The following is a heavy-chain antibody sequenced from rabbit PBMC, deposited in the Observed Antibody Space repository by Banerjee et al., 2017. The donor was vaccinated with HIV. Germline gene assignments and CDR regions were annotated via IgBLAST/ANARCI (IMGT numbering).Heavy chain of an antibody. CDR3: ARDGYGNYLFNL. Sequence: QEQLEESGGDLVKPGRSLTLTCTASGFSFSDKYVMCWVRQAPGKGLEWIACINTSSGNTVYASWAIGRFTISKTSSTTVTLQMTSLTAADTATYFCARDGYGNYLFNLWGPGTLVTVS. V-gene: IGHV1S45*01. CDR2: INTSSGNT. J-gene: IGHJ4*01. CDR1: GFSFSDKYV. D-gene: IGHD2-1*01.